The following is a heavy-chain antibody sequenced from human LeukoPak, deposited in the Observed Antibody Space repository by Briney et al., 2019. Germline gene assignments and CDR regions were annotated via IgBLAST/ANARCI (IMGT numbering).Heavy chain of an antibody. Sequence: HPGGPLRLSCAASGLTFSSYGMHWVRQAPGKGLDWVAFIRYDGSNKYYTDSVKGRFTISRDNSKNTLYLQMNSLRAEDTAVYYCASQDGDYAPTDAFDIWGQGTMVTVSS. D-gene: IGHD4-17*01. CDR3: ASQDGDYAPTDAFDI. V-gene: IGHV3-30*02. CDR1: GLTFSSYG. J-gene: IGHJ3*02. CDR2: IRYDGSNK.